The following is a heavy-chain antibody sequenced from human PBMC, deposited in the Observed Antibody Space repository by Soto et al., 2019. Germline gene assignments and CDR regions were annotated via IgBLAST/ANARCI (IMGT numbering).Heavy chain of an antibody. V-gene: IGHV4-34*01. CDR3: ARARMTMVRGVMGQGTQDY. Sequence: SETLSLTCAVYAGSFTSYCWCWIRQPPGHGLEWIGEIHHRASTNDNPSLKSRVTISVYTAKTQISLKLSSVTAADTAVYSCARARMTMVRGVMGQGTQDYWGQGTLVTVSS. CDR2: IHHRAST. D-gene: IGHD3-10*01. CDR1: AGSFTSYC. J-gene: IGHJ4*02.